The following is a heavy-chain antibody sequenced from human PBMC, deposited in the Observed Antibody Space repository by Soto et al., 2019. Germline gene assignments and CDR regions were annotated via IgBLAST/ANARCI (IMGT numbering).Heavy chain of an antibody. Sequence: QVQLVQSGAEVKKPGSSVKVSCKASGGPLTSFAIRWVRQAPGQGFEGMGGIIPIFGTANYAQKFQARVTITADEYTSTAYMELSSLRSEDTAVYYCARELDSSGYRGVWFDPWGQGTLVTVSS. CDR3: ARELDSSGYRGVWFDP. CDR2: IIPIFGTA. V-gene: IGHV1-69*12. J-gene: IGHJ5*02. D-gene: IGHD3-22*01. CDR1: GGPLTSFA.